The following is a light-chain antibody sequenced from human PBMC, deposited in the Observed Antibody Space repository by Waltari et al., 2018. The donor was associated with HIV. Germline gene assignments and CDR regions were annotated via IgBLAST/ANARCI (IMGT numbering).Light chain of an antibody. CDR1: SSNIGRSY. Sequence: QSVLTQPPSASGTPGQRVTISCSGSSSNIGRSYIYWYQQLPGTAPKLLIYGSNQWPSGVPDRFSGSKSGTSASLAISGLRSEDEADYYCAAWDDRLKGFYVFGTGTKVSVL. CDR2: GSN. CDR3: AAWDDRLKGFYV. J-gene: IGLJ1*01. V-gene: IGLV1-47*01.